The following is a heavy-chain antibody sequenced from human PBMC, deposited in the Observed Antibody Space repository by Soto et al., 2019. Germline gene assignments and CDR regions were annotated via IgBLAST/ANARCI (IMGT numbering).Heavy chain of an antibody. Sequence: EVRLLESGGGLAQPGGSLRLSCAASGFTFSSSAMNWVRQSPGKGLEGVSLIRVGGGDTFYADSVRGRFTVSRDISRNTLYLQMNSRRAEATAIYYCAKCSVGTVRSSGWCNWFDPWGQGTLVTVSS. CDR3: AKCSVGTVRSSGWCNWFDP. CDR2: IRVGGGDT. V-gene: IGHV3-23*01. D-gene: IGHD6-19*01. CDR1: GFTFSSSA. J-gene: IGHJ5*02.